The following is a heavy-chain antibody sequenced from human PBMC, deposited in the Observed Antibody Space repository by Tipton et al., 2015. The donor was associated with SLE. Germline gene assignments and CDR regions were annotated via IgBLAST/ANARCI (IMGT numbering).Heavy chain of an antibody. CDR2: IYSGGSST. CDR1: GFNFSSYA. D-gene: IGHD1-26*01. V-gene: IGHV3-23*03. Sequence: SLRLSCAASGFNFSSYAMNWVRQAPGKGLEWVSMIYSGGSSTRYADSVKGRFTILRDNSKNTLYLQMNSLRAEDTAVYYCARHSGSPYYFDFWGQGTLVTVPS. CDR3: ARHSGSPYYFDF. J-gene: IGHJ4*02.